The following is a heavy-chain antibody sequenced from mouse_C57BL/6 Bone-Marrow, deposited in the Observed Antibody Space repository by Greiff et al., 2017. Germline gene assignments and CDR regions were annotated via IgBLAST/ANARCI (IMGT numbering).Heavy chain of an antibody. D-gene: IGHD2-2*01. V-gene: IGHV1-42*01. Sequence: EVQLVESGPELVKPGASVKISCKASGYSFTGYYMNWVKQSPEKSLEWIGEINPSTGGTTYNQKFKAKATLTVDKSSSTAYMQLKSLTSEDSAVYYCATVYYGYDDYWGQGTTLTVSS. CDR3: ATVYYGYDDY. CDR1: GYSFTGYY. CDR2: INPSTGGT. J-gene: IGHJ2*01.